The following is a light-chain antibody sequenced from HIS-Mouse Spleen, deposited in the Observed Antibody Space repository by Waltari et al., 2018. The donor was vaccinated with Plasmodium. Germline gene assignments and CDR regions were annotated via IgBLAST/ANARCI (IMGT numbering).Light chain of an antibody. CDR2: KAS. CDR1: VLAKKY. CDR3: DSAADNNRV. Sequence: SYELTQPSSVSVSPGQTARITCSGDVLAKKYARWFQQKPGQAPVLVIYKASERPSGIPERFSGSSSGTRVTLAISGAQVEDEADYYCDSAADNNRVFGGGTKLTVL. V-gene: IGLV3-27*01. J-gene: IGLJ3*02.